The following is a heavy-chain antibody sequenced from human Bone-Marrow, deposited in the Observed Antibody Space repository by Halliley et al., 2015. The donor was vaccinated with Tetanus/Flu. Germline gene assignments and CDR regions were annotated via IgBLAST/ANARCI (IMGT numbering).Heavy chain of an antibody. J-gene: IGHJ4*02. CDR2: ISWNSGSV. Sequence: SLRLSCAASGFSFDDYAMHWVRQVPGKGLEWVSGISWNSGSVGYADSVKGRFTISRDNGENSLYLQMSSLRTEDTAFYYCAKGPGGDYGSGSYIDYWGQGTLVTVSS. CDR3: AKGPGGDYGSGSYIDY. CDR1: GFSFDDYA. V-gene: IGHV3-9*01. D-gene: IGHD3-10*01.